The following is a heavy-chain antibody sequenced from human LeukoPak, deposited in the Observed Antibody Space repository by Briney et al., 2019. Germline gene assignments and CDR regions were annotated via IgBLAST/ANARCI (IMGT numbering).Heavy chain of an antibody. CDR1: GFTVSSNY. CDR2: INHSGST. D-gene: IGHD6-13*01. CDR3: ARDLAAAGPFFDY. J-gene: IGHJ4*02. Sequence: GSLRLSCAASGFTVSSNYMSWVRQAPGKGLEWIGEINHSGSTNYNPSLKSRVTISVDTSKNQFSLKLSSVTAADTAVYYCARDLAAAGPFFDYWGQGTLVTVSS. V-gene: IGHV4-34*01.